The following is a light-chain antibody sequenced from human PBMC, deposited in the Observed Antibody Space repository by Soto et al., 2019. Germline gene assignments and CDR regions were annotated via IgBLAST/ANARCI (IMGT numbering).Light chain of an antibody. J-gene: IGKJ1*01. CDR1: QSVSSSY. V-gene: IGKV3-20*01. Sequence: EIVLTQSPGTLSLSPGERATLSCRASQSVSSSYLAWYQQKPRQAPRLLIYGASSRATGIPDRISGSGYGTDVTLTISRLEPDVFAVYYCQQYGSSPWTFGQGTKVDSK. CDR3: QQYGSSPWT. CDR2: GAS.